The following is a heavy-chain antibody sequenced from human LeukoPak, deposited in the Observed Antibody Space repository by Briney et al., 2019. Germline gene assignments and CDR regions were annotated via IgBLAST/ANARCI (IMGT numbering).Heavy chain of an antibody. CDR1: GFIFNSFW. Sequence: PGGSLRLSCAASGFIFNSFWMSWVRQAPGKGLEWVANIKQDGSERYYVDSVKGRFTVSRDNAKNPLYLQMDSLRAEDTAVYYCAKDRSTTVSNTLGYFDYWGQGVLVTVSS. V-gene: IGHV3-7*03. CDR3: AKDRSTTVSNTLGYFDY. D-gene: IGHD2/OR15-2a*01. CDR2: IKQDGSER. J-gene: IGHJ4*02.